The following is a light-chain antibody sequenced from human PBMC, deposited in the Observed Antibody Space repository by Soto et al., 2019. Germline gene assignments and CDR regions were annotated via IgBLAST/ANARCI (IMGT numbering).Light chain of an antibody. CDR1: QSISNY. CDR3: QQTYSTPRT. CDR2: TAS. J-gene: IGKJ1*01. Sequence: DLQMTQSPSSLSASVGDRVTITCRASQSISNYLNWYQQTPGKAPKLLIYTASSLQTGVPSRFSGSGSGTDFTLTISSLHPEDFATYYCQQTYSTPRTFGQGTKVELK. V-gene: IGKV1-39*01.